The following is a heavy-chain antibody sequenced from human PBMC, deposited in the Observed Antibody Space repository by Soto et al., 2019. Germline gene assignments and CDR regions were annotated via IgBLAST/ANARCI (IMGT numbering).Heavy chain of an antibody. CDR2: VYPGDSDT. CDR3: ARRRGFTYGAFDF. D-gene: IGHD3-10*01. Sequence: GESLKISCEVSGYSFTGYWIAWVRQRPGKGLEWLGIVYPGDSDTRYRPSLQGQATISVDKSRKTAYLSLRSLQSSDSAIYFCARRRGFTYGAFDFWGQGTQVTVSS. CDR1: GYSFTGYW. V-gene: IGHV5-51*01. J-gene: IGHJ4*02.